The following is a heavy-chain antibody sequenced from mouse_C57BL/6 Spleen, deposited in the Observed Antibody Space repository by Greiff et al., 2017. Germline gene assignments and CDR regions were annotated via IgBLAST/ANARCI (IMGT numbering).Heavy chain of an antibody. CDR2: IWGDGCT. J-gene: IGHJ3*01. CDR1: GFSLTSYG. Sequence: VQLKESGPGLVAPSQSVSITCTVSGFSLTSYGVSWVRQPPGKGLEWLGVIWGDGCTNYHSAHISSLSISKDNSTCHVFLNLNSLQSADTASYYCAKRNWEWFAYWGQGTLVTVSA. CDR3: AKRNWEWFAY. V-gene: IGHV2-3*01. D-gene: IGHD4-1*01.